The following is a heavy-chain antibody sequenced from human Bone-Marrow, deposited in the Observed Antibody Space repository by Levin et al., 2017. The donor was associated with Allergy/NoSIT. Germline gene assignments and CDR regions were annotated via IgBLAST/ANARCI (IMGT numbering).Heavy chain of an antibody. CDR1: GTYISSYS. CDR3: ARADLWGEYPFYFDA. V-gene: IGHV4-59*01. D-gene: IGHD3-16*01. Sequence: SETLSLTCTVSGTYISSYSWSWIRQSPGKGLEWIGYLYYGGSTNYNPSLKSRVAISEDTSKNQFSLKLSSVTAADTAKYYCARADLWGEYPFYFDAWGQGTLVTVSS. J-gene: IGHJ4*02. CDR2: LYYGGST.